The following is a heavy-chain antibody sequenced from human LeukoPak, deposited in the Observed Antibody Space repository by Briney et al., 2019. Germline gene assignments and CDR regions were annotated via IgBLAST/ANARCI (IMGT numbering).Heavy chain of an antibody. J-gene: IGHJ4*02. D-gene: IGHD1-1*01. Sequence: SETLSLTCTVSGDSVSGGNYFWSWVRQPPGKGLEWIGNIYYSGNTNYNPSLKSRLTISVDTSKNQFSLKLNSVTAADTAVYYCAGDYHGNNWYYFDYWGQGTLVAVSS. CDR2: IYYSGNT. CDR3: AGDYHGNNWYYFDY. CDR1: GDSVSGGNYF. V-gene: IGHV4-61*01.